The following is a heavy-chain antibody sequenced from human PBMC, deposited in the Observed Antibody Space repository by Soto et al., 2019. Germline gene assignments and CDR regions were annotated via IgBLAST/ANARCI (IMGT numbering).Heavy chain of an antibody. CDR2: TYYSGST. CDR1: GDSISSFY. Sequence: SETLSLTCTVSGDSISSFYWSWIRQPPGKGLEWIGFTYYSGSTSYNPSLRSRVTLSVDTSKNQLSLRLSSVTAADTAVYYCAREANYGDNIDYWGQGTLVTVSS. J-gene: IGHJ4*02. CDR3: AREANYGDNIDY. V-gene: IGHV4-59*12. D-gene: IGHD4-17*01.